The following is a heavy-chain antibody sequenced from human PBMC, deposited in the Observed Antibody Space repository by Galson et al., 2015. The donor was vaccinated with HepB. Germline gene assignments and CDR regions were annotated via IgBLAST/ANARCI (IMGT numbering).Heavy chain of an antibody. D-gene: IGHD5-24*01. CDR2: TYYRSKWNN. CDR3: ARVLRLRKGYKSPFDY. V-gene: IGHV6-1*01. Sequence: CAISGDSVSSNSSLWNRIRQSPSRGLEWLGRTYYRSKWNNDHAVSVKSRISITSDTSKNHFSLQLNSVTPEDTAVYFCARVLRLRKGYKSPFDYWGQGTLVTVSS. J-gene: IGHJ4*02. CDR1: GDSVSSNSSL.